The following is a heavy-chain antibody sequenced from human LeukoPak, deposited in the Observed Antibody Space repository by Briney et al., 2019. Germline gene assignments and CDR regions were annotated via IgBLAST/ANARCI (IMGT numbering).Heavy chain of an antibody. D-gene: IGHD3-22*01. CDR1: GFTFSSYG. V-gene: IGHV3-33*06. J-gene: IGHJ4*02. CDR2: IWYDGSNK. CDR3: AKGFGSGPKYYYDSSGYHNYFDY. Sequence: PGGSLRLSCAASGFTFSSYGMHWVRQAPGKGLEWVAVIWYDGSNKYHADSVKGRFTISRDNSKNTRYLQMNSLRAEDTAVYYCAKGFGSGPKYYYDSSGYHNYFDYWGQGTLVTVSS.